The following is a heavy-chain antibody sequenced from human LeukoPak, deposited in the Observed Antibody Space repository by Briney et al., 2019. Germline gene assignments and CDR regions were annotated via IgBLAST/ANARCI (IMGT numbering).Heavy chain of an antibody. V-gene: IGHV1-2*06. Sequence: ASVKVSCKASGYTFTGYYMHWVRQAPGQGLEWIGRINPNSGGTNYAQKFQGRGTMTRDTSISTAYMELSRLRSDDTAVYSCARVRSGSSDYWGQGTLVTVSS. CDR1: GYTFTGYY. CDR3: ARVRSGSSDY. CDR2: INPNSGGT. D-gene: IGHD1-26*01. J-gene: IGHJ4*02.